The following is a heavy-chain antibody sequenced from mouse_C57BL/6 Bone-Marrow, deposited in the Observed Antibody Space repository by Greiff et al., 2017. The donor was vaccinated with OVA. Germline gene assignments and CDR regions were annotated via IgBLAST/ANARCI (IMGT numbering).Heavy chain of an antibody. CDR2: INPYNGGT. V-gene: IGHV1-19*01. D-gene: IGHD1-1*01. Sequence: VQLKQSGPVLVKPGASVKMSCKASGYTFTDYYMNWVKQSHGKSLEWIGVINPYNGGTSYNQKFKGKATLTVDKSSSTAYMELNSLTSEDSAVYYCARGGSNPWFAYWGQGTLVTVSA. J-gene: IGHJ3*01. CDR1: GYTFTDYY. CDR3: ARGGSNPWFAY.